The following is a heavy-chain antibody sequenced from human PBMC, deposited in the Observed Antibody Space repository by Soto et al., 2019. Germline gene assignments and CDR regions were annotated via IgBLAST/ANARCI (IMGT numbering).Heavy chain of an antibody. CDR1: GYTFTSYY. J-gene: IGHJ4*02. CDR3: ARDSPSYGGSHFDY. Sequence: ASVKVSCKASGYTFTSYYMHWVRQAPGQGLEWMGIINPNSGSTSYAQKFQGRVTMTTDTSTSTAYMELRSLRSDDTAVYYCARDSPSYGGSHFDYWGQGTLVTVSS. D-gene: IGHD2-15*01. CDR2: INPNSGST. V-gene: IGHV1-46*01.